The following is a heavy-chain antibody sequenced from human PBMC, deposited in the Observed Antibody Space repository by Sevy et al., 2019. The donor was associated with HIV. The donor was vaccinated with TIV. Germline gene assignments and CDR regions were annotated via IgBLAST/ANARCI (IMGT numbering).Heavy chain of an antibody. V-gene: IGHV1-2*02. J-gene: IGHJ6*02. CDR2: INPNSGGT. CDR1: GYTFTGYY. CDR3: VRSNSGCGYYYYYGMDV. D-gene: IGHD6-19*01. Sequence: ASVKVSCKASGYTFTGYYMHWVRQAPGQGLEWMGWINPNSGGTNYAQKFQGRVTMTRDTSISTAYMELSRLRSDDTAVYYCVRSNSGCGYYYYYGMDVWGQGTTVTVSS.